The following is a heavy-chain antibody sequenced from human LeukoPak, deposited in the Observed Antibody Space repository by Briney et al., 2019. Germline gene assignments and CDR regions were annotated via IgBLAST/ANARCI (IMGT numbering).Heavy chain of an antibody. CDR2: ISGGGGTT. D-gene: IGHD3-22*01. J-gene: IGHJ4*02. Sequence: GGSLRLSCAASGFTFSSYWMSWVREAPGKGLEWVSAISGGGGTTYYADSVKGRFTISRDNSKNTLYLQMNSLRAEDTAVYYCAKDGPNYFDSSGSFDYWGQGTLVTVSS. V-gene: IGHV3-23*01. CDR1: GFTFSSYW. CDR3: AKDGPNYFDSSGSFDY.